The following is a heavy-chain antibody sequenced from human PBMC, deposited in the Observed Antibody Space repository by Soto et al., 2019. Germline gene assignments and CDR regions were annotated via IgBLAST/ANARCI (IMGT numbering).Heavy chain of an antibody. CDR3: GRKAFLDWFVDV. CDR2: VNPNSGDT. V-gene: IGHV1-8*02. J-gene: IGHJ4*02. D-gene: IGHD3-9*01. Sequence: ASVQVSCKASGYTFSSYDITWVRQAAGQGLEWMGWVNPNSGDTDYTQKFQGRVTMTRDTSTNTAYMELSSLRSEDTAVYYCGRKAFLDWFVDVWGQGTLVTVSS. CDR1: GYTFSSYD.